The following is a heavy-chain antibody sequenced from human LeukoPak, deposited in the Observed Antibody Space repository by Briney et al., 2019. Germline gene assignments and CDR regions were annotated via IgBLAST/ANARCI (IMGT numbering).Heavy chain of an antibody. V-gene: IGHV3-23*01. J-gene: IGHJ5*02. CDR1: GFTFSSYA. D-gene: IGHD2-2*01. Sequence: PGGSLRLSCAASGFTFSSYAMSWVRQAPGKGLEWVSAISSSGGSTYYADSVKGRFTISRDNSKNTLYLQMNSLRAEDTAVYYCAGGADCSSTSCYRNWFDPWGQGTLVTVSS. CDR3: AGGADCSSTSCYRNWFDP. CDR2: ISSSGGST.